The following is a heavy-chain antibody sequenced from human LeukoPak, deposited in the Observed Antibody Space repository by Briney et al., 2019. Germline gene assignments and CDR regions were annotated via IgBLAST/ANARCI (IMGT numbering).Heavy chain of an antibody. D-gene: IGHD3-10*01. Sequence: GGSLRLPCTPSGFTFSSYDTHWVRHATGKALEGVAYISYDGSNKYYADAVNGRFTISRDNSKITLYLQMNSLRAEDTVVYYCARDPSNYYGSGPFDYWGQGTLVTVSS. CDR1: GFTFSSYD. J-gene: IGHJ4*02. CDR2: ISYDGSNK. CDR3: ARDPSNYYGSGPFDY. V-gene: IGHV3-30*03.